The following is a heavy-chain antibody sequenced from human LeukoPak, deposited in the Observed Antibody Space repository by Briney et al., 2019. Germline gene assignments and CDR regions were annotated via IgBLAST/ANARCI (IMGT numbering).Heavy chain of an antibody. D-gene: IGHD1-26*01. CDR2: IRDDGGEI. J-gene: IGHJ4*02. CDR1: GFTFSNYW. V-gene: IGHV3-7*01. CDR3: ARDKPRGSYYGSIFDS. Sequence: GGSLRLSCEASGFTFSNYWVSWVRQAPGKGLEWVANIRDDGGEIYYVDSVKGRFTISRDNAKSSLFLQMNSLRAEDAAVYYCARDKPRGSYYGSIFDSWGQGTLVTVSS.